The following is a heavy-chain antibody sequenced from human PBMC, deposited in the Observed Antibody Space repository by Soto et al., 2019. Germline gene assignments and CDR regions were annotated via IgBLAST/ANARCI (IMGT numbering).Heavy chain of an antibody. J-gene: IGHJ4*02. Sequence: PGGSLRLSCAASGFTFSDYYMSWIRQAPGKGLEWVSYISSSGSTIYYADSVKGRFTISRDNAKNSLYLQMNSLRAEDTAVYYCAGGVRYFDWLSIDYWGQGTLVTVSS. CDR3: AGGVRYFDWLSIDY. D-gene: IGHD3-9*01. V-gene: IGHV3-11*01. CDR2: ISSSGSTI. CDR1: GFTFSDYY.